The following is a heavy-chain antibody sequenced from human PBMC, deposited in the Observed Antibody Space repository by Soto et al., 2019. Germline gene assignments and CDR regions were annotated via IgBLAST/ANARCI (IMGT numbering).Heavy chain of an antibody. J-gene: IGHJ4*02. V-gene: IGHV5-51*01. D-gene: IGHD2-15*01. CDR3: ARYYPSNIEYCSGGSCYPGPTFFDY. Sequence: PGESLKISCKGSGYSFTSYWIGWVRQMPGKGLEWMGIIYPGDSDTRYSPSFQGQVTISADKSISTAYLQWSSLKASDTAMYYCARYYPSNIEYCSGGSCYPGPTFFDYWGQGTLVTVSS. CDR1: GYSFTSYW. CDR2: IYPGDSDT.